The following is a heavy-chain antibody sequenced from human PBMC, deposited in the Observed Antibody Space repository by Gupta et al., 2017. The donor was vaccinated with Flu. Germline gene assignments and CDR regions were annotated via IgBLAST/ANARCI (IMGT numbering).Heavy chain of an antibody. J-gene: IGHJ6*02. D-gene: IGHD3-3*01. V-gene: IGHV4-34*01. CDR3: ATAKEGDFWSGYSYYYGMDV. CDR1: GGSFSGYY. Sequence: QVQLQQWGAGLLKPSETLSLTCAVYGGSFSGYYWSWIRQPPGKGLEWIGEINHSGSTNYNPSLKSRVTISVDTSKNQFSLKLSSVTAADTAVYYCATAKEGDFWSGYSYYYGMDVWGQGTTVTVSS. CDR2: INHSGST.